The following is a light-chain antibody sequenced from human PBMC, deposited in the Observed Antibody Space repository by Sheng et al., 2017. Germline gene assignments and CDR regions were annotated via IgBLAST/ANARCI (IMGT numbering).Light chain of an antibody. CDR1: QSVSSN. V-gene: IGKV3-15*01. CDR2: GAS. Sequence: EIVMTQSPATLSVSPGERATLSCRASQSVSSNLAWYQQKPGQAPRLLIYGASTRATGIPARFSGSGSGTEFTLTISSLQSEDFLVYYCQQYNNWRTFGQGTKVEYK. CDR3: QQYNNWRT. J-gene: IGKJ1*01.